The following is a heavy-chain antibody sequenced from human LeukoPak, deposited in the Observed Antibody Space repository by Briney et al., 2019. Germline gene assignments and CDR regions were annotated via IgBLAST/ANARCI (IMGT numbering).Heavy chain of an antibody. CDR2: IIPIFGTA. Sequence: SVKVSCKASGYTFTSYGISWVRQAPGQGLEWMGGIIPIFGTANYAQKFQGRVTITADESTSTAYMELSSLRSEDTAVYYCAREFPRSSGWYPALLAWFDPWGQGTLVTVSS. CDR1: GYTFTSYG. CDR3: AREFPRSSGWYPALLAWFDP. V-gene: IGHV1-69*13. J-gene: IGHJ5*02. D-gene: IGHD6-19*01.